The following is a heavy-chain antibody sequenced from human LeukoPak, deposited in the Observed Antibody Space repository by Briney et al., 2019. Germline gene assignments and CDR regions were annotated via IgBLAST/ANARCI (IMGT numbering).Heavy chain of an antibody. CDR2: ISSSGSTI. V-gene: IGHV3-48*03. Sequence: GGSLRLSCAASGFTFSSYEMNWVRQAPGKGLEWVSYISSSGSTIYYADSVKGRFTISRDNAKNSLYLQMNSLRAEDTAVYYCARCALYGGEYGMDVWGQGTTVTVSS. J-gene: IGHJ6*02. CDR1: GFTFSSYE. D-gene: IGHD4-23*01. CDR3: ARCALYGGEYGMDV.